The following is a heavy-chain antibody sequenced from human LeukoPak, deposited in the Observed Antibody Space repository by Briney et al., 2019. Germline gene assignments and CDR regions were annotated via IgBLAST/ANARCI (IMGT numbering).Heavy chain of an antibody. CDR3: ARDNGGGYSYGSWFDP. CDR2: IYTSGST. CDR1: GGSISSYY. D-gene: IGHD5-18*01. V-gene: IGHV4-4*07. Sequence: PSETLSLTCTVPGGSISSYYWSWIRQPAGKGLEWIGRIYTSGSTNYNPSLKSRVTMSVDTSKNQFSLKLSSVTAADTAVYYCARDNGGGYSYGSWFDPWGQGTLVTVSS. J-gene: IGHJ5*02.